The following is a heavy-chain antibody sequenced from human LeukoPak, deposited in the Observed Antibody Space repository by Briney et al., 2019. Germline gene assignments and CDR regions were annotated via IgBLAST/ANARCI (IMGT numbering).Heavy chain of an antibody. CDR3: AREPGYCSGGSCPTLGWFDP. D-gene: IGHD2-15*01. CDR2: IYTSGST. Sequence: KPSETLSLTCTVSGGSISSYYWSWIRQPAGKGLEWIGRIYTSGSTNYNPSLKSRVTMSVDTSKSQFSLKLSSVTAADTAVYYCAREPGYCSGGSCPTLGWFDPWGQGTLVTVSS. CDR1: GGSISSYY. J-gene: IGHJ5*02. V-gene: IGHV4-4*07.